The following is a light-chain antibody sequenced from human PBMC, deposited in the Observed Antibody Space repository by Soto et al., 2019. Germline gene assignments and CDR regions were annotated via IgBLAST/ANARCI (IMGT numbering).Light chain of an antibody. Sequence: QSVLTQPASVSGAPGQRGTTSFTWTSSNIGAGYDVPWYQDLPGTAPKLLIYDNGNRPSGVPYRFSGAKSGTSASLAITGLQAEDEADYYCRCYDSLNSHVIFGGGTKLTVL. V-gene: IGLV1-40*01. J-gene: IGLJ2*01. CDR2: DNG. CDR1: SSNIGAGYD. CDR3: RCYDSLNSHVI.